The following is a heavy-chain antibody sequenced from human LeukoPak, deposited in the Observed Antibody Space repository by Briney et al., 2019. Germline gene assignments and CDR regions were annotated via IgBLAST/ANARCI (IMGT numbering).Heavy chain of an antibody. CDR1: GRSIRSSIYY. CDR3: TSPPSPICNYAFDM. J-gene: IGHJ3*02. V-gene: IGHV4-39*01. CDR2: IYYSGST. D-gene: IGHD3-9*01. Sequence: SDPLSLPCTVSGRSIRSSIYYWGWIRQPPGKGLEWIGSIYYSGSTYYNPSLKRRVNISVDTSKTQFSLKLSSVTAADTAVYYCTSPPSPICNYAFDMWRQRTMLTVSS.